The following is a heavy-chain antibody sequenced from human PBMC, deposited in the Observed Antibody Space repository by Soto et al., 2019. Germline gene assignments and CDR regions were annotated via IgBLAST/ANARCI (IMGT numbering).Heavy chain of an antibody. CDR2: IYYSGST. CDR1: GGSISSSSYY. J-gene: IGHJ3*02. Sequence: SETLSLTCTVSGGSISSSSYYWGWIRQPPGKGLEWIGSIYYSGSTYYNPSLKSRVTISVDTSKNQFSLKLSSVTAADTAVYYCARRQAFDIWGQGTMVTVSS. CDR3: ARRQAFDI. V-gene: IGHV4-39*01.